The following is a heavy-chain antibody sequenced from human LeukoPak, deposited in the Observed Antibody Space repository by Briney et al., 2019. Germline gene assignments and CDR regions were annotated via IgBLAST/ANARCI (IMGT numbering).Heavy chain of an antibody. CDR1: GFTFSSYA. CDR2: ISYDGSNK. Sequence: GGSLRLSCAASGFTFSSYAMHWVRQAPGKGLEWVAVISYDGSNKYYADSVKGRFTISRDNSKNTLYLQMNSLRAEDTAVYYCARDADGYFDYWGQGTLVTVS. V-gene: IGHV3-30*04. CDR3: ARDADGYFDY. J-gene: IGHJ4*02.